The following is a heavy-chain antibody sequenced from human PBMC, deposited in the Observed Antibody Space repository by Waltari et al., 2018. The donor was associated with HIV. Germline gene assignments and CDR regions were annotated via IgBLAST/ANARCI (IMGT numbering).Heavy chain of an antibody. D-gene: IGHD6-19*01. CDR1: GYSFTSYW. V-gene: IGHV5-51*01. CDR3: ARQISGWYDSPQDYYYGMDV. J-gene: IGHJ6*02. CDR2: IYPGDSDT. Sequence: EVQLVQSGAEVKKPGESLKISCKGSGYSFTSYWIGWVRQMPGKGLEWMGIIYPGDSDTRYSPSFQGQVTTSADKSISTAYLQWSSLKASDTAMYYCARQISGWYDSPQDYYYGMDVWGQGTTVTVSS.